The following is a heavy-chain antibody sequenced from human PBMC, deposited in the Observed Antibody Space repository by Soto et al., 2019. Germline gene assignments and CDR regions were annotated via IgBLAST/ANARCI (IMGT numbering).Heavy chain of an antibody. J-gene: IGHJ6*02. CDR3: ARDRVVVPAASKAYYYYYYGMDV. Sequence: GASVKVSCKASGGTFSSYAISWVRQAPGQGLEWMGGIIPIFGTANYAQKFQGRVTITADKSTSTAYMELSSLRSEDTAVYYCARDRVVVPAASKAYYYYYYGMDVWGQGTTVTVSS. D-gene: IGHD2-2*01. V-gene: IGHV1-69*06. CDR2: IIPIFGTA. CDR1: GGTFSSYA.